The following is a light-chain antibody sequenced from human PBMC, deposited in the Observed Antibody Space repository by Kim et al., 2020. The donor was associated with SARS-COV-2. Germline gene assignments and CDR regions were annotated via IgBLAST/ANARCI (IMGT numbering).Light chain of an antibody. CDR2: DVS. V-gene: IGLV2-11*01. Sequence: QSALTQPHSVSGSPGQSITISCTGTSSDVGGYNYVSWYQQHPGKAPKLMIYDVSKRPSGFSDRFSGSKSGNTASLTISGLQAEDEADYYCCSYAGSSTGVFGGGTKLTVL. J-gene: IGLJ2*01. CDR1: SSDVGGYNY. CDR3: CSYAGSSTGV.